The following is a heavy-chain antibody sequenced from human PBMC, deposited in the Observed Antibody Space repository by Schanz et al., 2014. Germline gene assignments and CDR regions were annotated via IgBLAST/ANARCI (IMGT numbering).Heavy chain of an antibody. CDR1: GYAFTTYG. D-gene: IGHD6-13*01. CDR3: ARDGVDAAAGGNY. CDR2: INPNTGGT. J-gene: IGHJ4*02. V-gene: IGHV1-18*01. Sequence: QVQLVQSGAEVKKPGASVRVSCKVSGYAFTTYGISWVRQAPGQGLEWMGWINPNTGGTTYAQKFQGRVTMTRDTSTSTVYMELSSLRSEDTAVYYCARDGVDAAAGGNYWGQGTLVTVSS.